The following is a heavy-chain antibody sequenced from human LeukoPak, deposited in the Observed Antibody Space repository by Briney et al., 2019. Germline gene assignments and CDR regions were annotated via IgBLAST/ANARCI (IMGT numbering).Heavy chain of an antibody. D-gene: IGHD3-10*01. CDR3: AKVYNSFGELSGFDY. J-gene: IGHJ4*02. CDR2: IHHSGST. V-gene: IGHV4-31*03. Sequence: SETLSLTCTVSGDSISGQGYYWNWIRQHPVKGLEWMGYIHHSGSTYYNPSLGSRITMSADTSKNQFSLKLTSMTAADTAVYYCAKVYNSFGELSGFDYWGQGALVTVSS. CDR1: GDSISGQGYY.